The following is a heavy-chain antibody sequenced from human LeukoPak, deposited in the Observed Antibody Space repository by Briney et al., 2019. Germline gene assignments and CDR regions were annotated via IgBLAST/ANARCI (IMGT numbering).Heavy chain of an antibody. CDR3: ARKDGYNTTDY. CDR2: IIPILGIA. CDR1: GYTFSSYA. Sequence: SVKVSCKASGYTFSSYAISWVRQAPGQGLEWMGRIIPILGIANYAQKFQGRVTITADKSTSTAYMELSSLRSEDTAVYYCARKDGYNTTDYWGQGTLATVSS. D-gene: IGHD5-24*01. J-gene: IGHJ4*02. V-gene: IGHV1-69*04.